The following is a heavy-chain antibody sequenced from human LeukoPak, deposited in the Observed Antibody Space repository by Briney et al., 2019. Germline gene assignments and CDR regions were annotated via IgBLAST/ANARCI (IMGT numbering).Heavy chain of an antibody. Sequence: PSETLSLTCSVSGGSISSSTHYWGWIRQPPGKCLEGIGSIYYSGSTYYNPSIKIRVPISVDTSKNQFSLRLSSVTAADTAVYYCARQSPKGGGSFYRWFDPWGQGTLVTVSS. J-gene: IGHJ5*02. CDR1: GGSISSSTHY. D-gene: IGHD1-26*01. CDR2: IYYSGST. V-gene: IGHV4-39*01. CDR3: ARQSPKGGGSFYRWFDP.